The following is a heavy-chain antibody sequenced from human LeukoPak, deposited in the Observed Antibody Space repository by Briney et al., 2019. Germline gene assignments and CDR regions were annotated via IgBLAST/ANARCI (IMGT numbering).Heavy chain of an antibody. D-gene: IGHD3-22*01. J-gene: IGHJ3*02. CDR2: IYYSGST. CDR3: ARALDNTYYYDSSGMYDAFDI. V-gene: IGHV4-39*07. CDR1: GGSISSSSYY. Sequence: SETLSLTCTVSGGSISSSSYYWGWIRQPPGKGLEWIGSIYYSGSTYYNPSLKSRVTISVDTSKNQFSLKLSSVTAADTAVYYCARALDNTYYYDSSGMYDAFDIWGQGTMVTVSS.